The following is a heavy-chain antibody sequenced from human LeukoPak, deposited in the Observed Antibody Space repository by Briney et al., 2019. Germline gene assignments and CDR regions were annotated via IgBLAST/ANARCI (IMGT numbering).Heavy chain of an antibody. D-gene: IGHD3-10*01. J-gene: IGHJ6*03. V-gene: IGHV3-64*01. Sequence: GGSLRLSCAASGFTFSSYATHWVRQAPGKGLEYVSAISRNGDNTYYANSVKGRFTISRDNSKNTLYLQMGSLRAEDMAVYYCARARGNYYYYYMDVWGKGTTVTVSS. CDR2: ISRNGDNT. CDR1: GFTFSSYA. CDR3: ARARGNYYYYYMDV.